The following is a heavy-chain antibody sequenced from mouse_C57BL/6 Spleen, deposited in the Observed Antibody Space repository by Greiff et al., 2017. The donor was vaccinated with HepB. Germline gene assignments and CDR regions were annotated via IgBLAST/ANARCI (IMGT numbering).Heavy chain of an antibody. Sequence: VQLQQSGPVLVKPGASVKMSCKASGYTFTDYYMNWVKQSHGKSLEWIGVINPYNGGTSYNQKFKGKATLTVDKSSSTAYMELNSLTSEDSAVYYCARSIITTVVARGAMDYWGQGTSVTVSS. CDR3: ARSIITTVVARGAMDY. CDR2: INPYNGGT. J-gene: IGHJ4*01. D-gene: IGHD1-1*01. V-gene: IGHV1-19*01. CDR1: GYTFTDYY.